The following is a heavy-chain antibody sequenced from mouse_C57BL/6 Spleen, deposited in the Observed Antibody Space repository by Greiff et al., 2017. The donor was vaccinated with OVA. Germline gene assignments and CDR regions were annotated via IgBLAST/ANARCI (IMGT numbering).Heavy chain of an antibody. CDR1: GFTFSDYG. Sequence: EVQLVESGGGLVKPGGSLKLSCAASGFTFSDYGMHWVRQAPEKGLEWVAYISSGSSTIYYADTVKGRFTISRDNAKNTLFLQMTSLRSEDTAMYYCARNYDYYAMGYWGQGTSVTVSS. D-gene: IGHD1-1*02. V-gene: IGHV5-17*01. CDR3: ARNYDYYAMGY. CDR2: ISSGSSTI. J-gene: IGHJ4*01.